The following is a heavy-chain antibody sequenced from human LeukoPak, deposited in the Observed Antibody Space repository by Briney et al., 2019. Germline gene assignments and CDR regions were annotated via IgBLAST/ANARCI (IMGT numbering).Heavy chain of an antibody. J-gene: IGHJ4*02. CDR2: ISSSSSYI. CDR1: GFIFSSYE. CDR3: ARYSSGWPGYFDY. V-gene: IGHV3-21*01. Sequence: GGSLRLSCAASGFIFSSYEMSWVRQAPGKGLEWVSSISSSSSYIYYADSVKGRFTISRDNAKNSLYLQMNSLRAEDTAVYYCARYSSGWPGYFDYWGQGTLVTVSS. D-gene: IGHD6-25*01.